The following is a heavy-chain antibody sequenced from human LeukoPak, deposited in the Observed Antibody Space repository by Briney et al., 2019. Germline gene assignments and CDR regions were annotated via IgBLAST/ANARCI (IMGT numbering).Heavy chain of an antibody. Sequence: SETLSLTCTVSGASISSNYWSWIRQPPGKGLEWIGHISYSGSTNYNLSLKSRVTIFVDTSKNQFSLKLNSVTAADTAVYYCARGNNWFDPWGQGSLVTVSS. CDR1: GASISSNY. J-gene: IGHJ5*02. CDR2: ISYSGST. V-gene: IGHV4-59*01. CDR3: ARGNNWFDP.